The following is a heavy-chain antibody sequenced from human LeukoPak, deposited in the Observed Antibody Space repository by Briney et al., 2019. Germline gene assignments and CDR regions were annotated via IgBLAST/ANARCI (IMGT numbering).Heavy chain of an antibody. CDR3: ARGRGCTNGVCYTTAFDY. CDR1: GGSFSGYY. V-gene: IGHV4-34*01. Sequence: KPSETLPLTCAVYGGSFSGYYWSWIRQPPGKGLEWIGEINHSGSTNYNPSLKSRVTISVDTSKNQFSLKLSSVTAADTAVYYCARGRGCTNGVCYTTAFDYWGQGTLVTVSS. CDR2: INHSGST. J-gene: IGHJ4*02. D-gene: IGHD2-8*01.